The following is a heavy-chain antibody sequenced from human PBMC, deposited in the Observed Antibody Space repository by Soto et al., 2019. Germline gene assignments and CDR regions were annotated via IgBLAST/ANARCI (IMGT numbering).Heavy chain of an antibody. CDR3: ARGAIAAALRDYYYGMDV. CDR1: GYTFTSYY. V-gene: IGHV1-46*01. D-gene: IGHD6-13*01. Sequence: GASVKVSCKASGYTFTSYYMHWVRQAPGQGLEWMGIINPSGGSTSYAQKFQGRVTMTRDTSTGTVYMELSSLRSEDTAVYYCARGAIAAALRDYYYGMDVWGQGTTVTVSS. J-gene: IGHJ6*02. CDR2: INPSGGST.